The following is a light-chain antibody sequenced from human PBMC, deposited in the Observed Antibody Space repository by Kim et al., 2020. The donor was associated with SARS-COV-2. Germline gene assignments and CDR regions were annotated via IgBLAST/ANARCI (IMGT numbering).Light chain of an antibody. J-gene: IGKJ1*01. CDR3: QQYNNWPRT. CDR2: GAS. V-gene: IGKV3-15*01. Sequence: EIVMTQSPATLAVSPGERATLSCRASQSVNIDLAWYQQKPGQAPRLLIYGASTRATGIPARFSGSGSGTEFTLTISSLQSEDFAVYYCQQYNNWPRTCGQGTKVEIK. CDR1: QSVNID.